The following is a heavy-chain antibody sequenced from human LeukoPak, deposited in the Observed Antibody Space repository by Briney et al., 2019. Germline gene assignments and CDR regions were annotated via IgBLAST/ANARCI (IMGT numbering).Heavy chain of an antibody. CDR2: ISSRSSSI. CDR1: GFTFSSNS. D-gene: IGHD6-19*01. J-gene: IGHJ4*02. CDR3: ARGRMAVAGSYEY. V-gene: IGHV3-21*05. Sequence: GGSLGLSCAASGFTFSSNSMNWVRQAPGKGREWVALISSRSSSIFYAGSVKGRFTISRDSAKNSLYLQMNSLRGEDTAVYYCARGRMAVAGSYEYWGQGTLVTASS.